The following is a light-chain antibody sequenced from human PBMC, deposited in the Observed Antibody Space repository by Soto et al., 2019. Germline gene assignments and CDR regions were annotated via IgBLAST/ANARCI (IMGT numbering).Light chain of an antibody. Sequence: LTQPASVSGSPGQSITISCTGTSSDVGSYNLVSWYQQHPGKAPKLMIYEGSKRPSGVSNRFSGSKSGNTASLTISGLQAEDEADYYCCSYAGSSTFVFGTGTKVTVL. CDR2: EGS. CDR3: CSYAGSSTFV. V-gene: IGLV2-23*03. J-gene: IGLJ1*01. CDR1: SSDVGSYNL.